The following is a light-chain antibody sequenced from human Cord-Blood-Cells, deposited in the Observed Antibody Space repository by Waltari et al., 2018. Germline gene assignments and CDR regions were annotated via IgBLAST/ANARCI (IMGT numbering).Light chain of an antibody. CDR3: CSYAGSYTWV. V-gene: IGLV2-11*01. Sequence: QSALTQPRSVSGSPGQSVTISCTGTSSDVGGYNYVSWYQQHPGKAPKLMIYDVSKRPSGVPDLFSGSKSGSTASRTISGRQAEDEADYYCCSYAGSYTWVFGGGTKLTVL. J-gene: IGLJ3*02. CDR1: SSDVGGYNY. CDR2: DVS.